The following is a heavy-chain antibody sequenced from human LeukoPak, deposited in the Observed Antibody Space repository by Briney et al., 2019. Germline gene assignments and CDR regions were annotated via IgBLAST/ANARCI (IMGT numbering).Heavy chain of an antibody. D-gene: IGHD3-3*01. V-gene: IGHV4-39*01. CDR3: ARHMDDFWSGFDY. J-gene: IGHJ4*02. CDR2: IYYSGST. CDR1: GGSISGSSYY. Sequence: PSETLSLTCTVSGGSISGSSYYWGWIRQPPGKGLEWIGSIYYSGSTYYNPSLKSRVTISVDTSKTQFSLKLSSVTAADTAVYYCARHMDDFWSGFDYWGQGTMVTVAS.